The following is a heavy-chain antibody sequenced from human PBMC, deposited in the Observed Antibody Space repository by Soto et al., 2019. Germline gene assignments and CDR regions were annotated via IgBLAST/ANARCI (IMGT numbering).Heavy chain of an antibody. V-gene: IGHV3-33*08. J-gene: IGHJ4*02. CDR1: GFTFSSYA. Sequence: GGSLRLSCAASGFTFSSYAMSWVRQAPGKGLEWVAVIWYDASKQFYAASVEGRFTISRDNSKAILYLQMNSLRAEDTAVYYCAAWAEGATEVHWGQGTLVTVS. D-gene: IGHD2-15*01. CDR3: AAWAEGATEVH. CDR2: IWYDASKQ.